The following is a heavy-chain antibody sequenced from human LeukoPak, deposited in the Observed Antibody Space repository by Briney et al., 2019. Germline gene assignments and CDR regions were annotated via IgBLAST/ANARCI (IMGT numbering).Heavy chain of an antibody. V-gene: IGHV1-2*02. J-gene: IGHJ4*02. Sequence: ASVKVSCKASGYSLTGNHMHWVRQAPGQGLEWMGWINPNSGGTNYAQKFQGRVTMTRDTSISTAYMELSRLRSDDTAVYYCARVSGRWLQFSLGYWGQGTLVTVSS. CDR2: INPNSGGT. D-gene: IGHD5-24*01. CDR3: ARVSGRWLQFSLGY. CDR1: GYSLTGNH.